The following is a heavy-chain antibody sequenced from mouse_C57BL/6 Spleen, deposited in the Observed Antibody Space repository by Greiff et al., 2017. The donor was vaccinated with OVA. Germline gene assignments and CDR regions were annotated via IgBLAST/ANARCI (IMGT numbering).Heavy chain of an antibody. CDR3: ARPITTVVATDWYFDV. CDR1: GFTFSDYG. Sequence: EVQVVESGGGLVQPGGSLKLSCAASGFTFSDYGMAWVRQAPRKGPEWVAFISNLAYSIYYADTVTGRFTISRENAKNTLYLEMSSLRSEDTAMYYWARPITTVVATDWYFDVWGTGTTVTVSS. V-gene: IGHV5-15*01. J-gene: IGHJ1*03. D-gene: IGHD1-1*01. CDR2: ISNLAYSI.